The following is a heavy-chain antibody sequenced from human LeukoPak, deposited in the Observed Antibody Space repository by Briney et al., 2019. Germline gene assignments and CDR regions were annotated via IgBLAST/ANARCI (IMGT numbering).Heavy chain of an antibody. J-gene: IGHJ4*02. CDR3: ARQIVYYYDSSGYPFDY. D-gene: IGHD3-22*01. V-gene: IGHV1-2*02. CDR2: INPNSGGT. Sequence: ASVKVSCKASGYTFNGYYIHWVRQAPGQGLEWMGWINPNSGGTNYAQKFQGRVTMTRDTSISTDYMELSRLRSDDTAVYYCARQIVYYYDSSGYPFDYWGQGTLVTVSS. CDR1: GYTFNGYY.